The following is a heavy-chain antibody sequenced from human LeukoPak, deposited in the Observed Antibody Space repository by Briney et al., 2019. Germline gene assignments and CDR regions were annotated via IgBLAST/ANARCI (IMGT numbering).Heavy chain of an antibody. D-gene: IGHD6-19*01. V-gene: IGHV3-66*01. CDR1: GFTASSSY. J-gene: IGHJ4*02. CDR3: ARDNGYTSGWYDY. Sequence: RGSLRLSCAAAGFTASSSYMSWVRQAPGEGLEWVSVIYSGGSTCYADSVKGRFTISRDNSKTTLYLQMNRLRAEDTAVYYCARDNGYTSGWYDYWGQGTLVTVSS. CDR2: IYSGGST.